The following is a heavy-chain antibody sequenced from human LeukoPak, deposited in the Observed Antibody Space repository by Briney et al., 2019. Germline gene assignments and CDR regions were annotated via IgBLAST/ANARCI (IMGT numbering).Heavy chain of an antibody. CDR2: IYHSGST. CDR3: ARDSLWSARSTAGDY. D-gene: IGHD3-3*01. Sequence: SQTLSLTCTVSGGSISSGGYYWSWIRQPPGKGLEWIGYIYHSGSTYYNPSLKSRVTISVDRSKNQFSLKLSSVTAADTAVYYCARDSLWSARSTAGDYWGQGTLVTVSS. V-gene: IGHV4-30-2*01. CDR1: GGSISSGGYY. J-gene: IGHJ4*02.